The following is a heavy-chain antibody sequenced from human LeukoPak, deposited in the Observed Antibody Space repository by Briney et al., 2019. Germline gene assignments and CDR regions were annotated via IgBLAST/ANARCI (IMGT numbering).Heavy chain of an antibody. CDR2: IYYSGST. J-gene: IGHJ4*02. CDR1: GGPISSYY. V-gene: IGHV4-59*08. Sequence: SETLSLTCTVSGGPISSYYWSWIRQPPGKGLEWIGYIYYSGSTNYNPSLKSRVTISVDTSKNQFSLKLSSVTAADTAVYYCARSPPYSGSYYVDYWGQGTLVTVSS. CDR3: ARSPPYSGSYYVDY. D-gene: IGHD1-26*01.